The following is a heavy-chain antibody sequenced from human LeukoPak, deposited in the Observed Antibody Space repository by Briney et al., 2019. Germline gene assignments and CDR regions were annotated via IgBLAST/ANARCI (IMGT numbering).Heavy chain of an antibody. CDR3: ARDGWNGYYYMDV. V-gene: IGHV1-69*04. CDR2: IIPIVGIS. D-gene: IGHD2-8*01. Sequence: GASVKVSCKASGGVFSNYVISWVRQAPGQGLEWMGRIIPIVGISNYAQKFQGRVTITADKSTSTAYMELSSLRSEDTAVYYCARDGWNGYYYMDVWGKGTTVTVSS. J-gene: IGHJ6*03. CDR1: GGVFSNYV.